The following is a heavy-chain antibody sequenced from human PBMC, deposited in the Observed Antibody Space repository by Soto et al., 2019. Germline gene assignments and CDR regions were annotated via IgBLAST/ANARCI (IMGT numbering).Heavy chain of an antibody. CDR1: GYTFTSYG. J-gene: IGHJ4*02. V-gene: IGHV1-18*01. Sequence: QVQLVQSGAEVKKPGASVKVSCKASGYTFTSYGISWVRQAPGQGLEWMGWISAYNGNTNYAQKLQGRVTMTTDTSPSTAYMELRCLRSDDTAVYYCAREGSYSGYDPTSFFRDYWGQGTLVTVSS. CDR3: AREGSYSGYDPTSFFRDY. D-gene: IGHD5-12*01. CDR2: ISAYNGNT.